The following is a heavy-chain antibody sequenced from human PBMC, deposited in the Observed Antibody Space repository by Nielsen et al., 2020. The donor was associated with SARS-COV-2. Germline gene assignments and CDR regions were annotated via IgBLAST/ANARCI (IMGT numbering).Heavy chain of an antibody. CDR3: AKDEAAAGY. J-gene: IGHJ4*02. CDR1: GFTVSSNY. D-gene: IGHD6-13*01. Sequence: SLKISCAASGFTVSSNYMSWVRQAPGKGLEWVSGISWNNGSIGYADSVKGRFTISRDNAKNSLYLQMSSLRAEDTALYYCAKDEAAAGYWGQGTLVTVSS. V-gene: IGHV3-9*01. CDR2: ISWNNGSI.